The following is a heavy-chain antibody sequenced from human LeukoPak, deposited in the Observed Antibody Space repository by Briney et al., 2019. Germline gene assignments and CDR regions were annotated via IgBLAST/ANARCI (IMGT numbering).Heavy chain of an antibody. D-gene: IGHD4-23*01. V-gene: IGHV4-38-2*02. Sequence: ASETLSLTCTVSGYSISSGYYWGWIRQPPGKGLEWIGSIYHSGSTYYNPSLKSRVTISVDTSKNQFSLKLSSVTAADTAVYYCARVRGGQLANFDYWGQGTLVTVSS. CDR1: GYSISSGYY. CDR3: ARVRGGQLANFDY. CDR2: IYHSGST. J-gene: IGHJ4*02.